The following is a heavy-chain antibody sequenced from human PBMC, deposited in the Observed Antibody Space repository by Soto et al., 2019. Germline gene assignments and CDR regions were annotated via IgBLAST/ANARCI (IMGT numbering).Heavy chain of an antibody. D-gene: IGHD6-19*01. J-gene: IGHJ4*02. CDR2: IYYSGST. CDR1: GGSISSSSYY. V-gene: IGHV4-39*01. Sequence: SETLSLTCTVSGGSISSSSYYWGWIRQPPGKGLEWIGSIYYSGSTYYNPSPKSRVTISVDTSKNQFSLKLTSVTAADTAVYYCARTKPRYSSGRYSDYFDYWGQGTLVTVS. CDR3: ARTKPRYSSGRYSDYFDY.